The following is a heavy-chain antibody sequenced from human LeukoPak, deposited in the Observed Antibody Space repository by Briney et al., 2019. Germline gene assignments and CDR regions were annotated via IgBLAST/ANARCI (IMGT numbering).Heavy chain of an antibody. D-gene: IGHD3-22*01. CDR1: GGSISSSSYY. CDR3: AADPYYYDSSAKADY. J-gene: IGHJ4*02. V-gene: IGHV4-39*01. Sequence: SETLSLTCTVSGGSISSSSYYWGWIRQPPGKGLEWIGSIYYSGSTYYNPSLKSRVTISVDTSKNQFSLKLSSVTAADTAVYYCAADPYYYDSSAKADYWGQGTLVTVSS. CDR2: IYYSGST.